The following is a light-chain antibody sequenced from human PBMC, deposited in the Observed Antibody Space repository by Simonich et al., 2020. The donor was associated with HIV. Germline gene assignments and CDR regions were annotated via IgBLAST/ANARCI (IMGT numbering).Light chain of an antibody. J-gene: IGKJ1*01. CDR2: GAS. CDR1: QSVSSD. Sequence: EIVMTQSPATLSVSPGERATLSCRASQSVSSDLAWYHQEPGQAPRLLIYGASTRATGIPARFSGSGSGTEFTLTISSLQSEDFAVYYCQYSSTFGQGTEVEIK. CDR3: QYSST. V-gene: IGKV3-15*01.